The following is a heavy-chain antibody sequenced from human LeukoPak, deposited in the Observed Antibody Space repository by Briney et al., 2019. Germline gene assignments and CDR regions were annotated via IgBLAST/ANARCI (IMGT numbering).Heavy chain of an antibody. CDR3: ARGRGSTSFLGGWFDP. J-gene: IGHJ5*02. V-gene: IGHV3-74*01. D-gene: IGHD2-2*01. Sequence: GGSLRLSCAASGFTLSSYWVHWVRQAPGKGLVWVSRINSDGTTTTYADSVKGRFTISRDNAKNTLYLQMNSLRGEDTAVYYCARGRGSTSFLGGWFDPWGQGTLVTVSS. CDR1: GFTLSSYW. CDR2: INSDGTTT.